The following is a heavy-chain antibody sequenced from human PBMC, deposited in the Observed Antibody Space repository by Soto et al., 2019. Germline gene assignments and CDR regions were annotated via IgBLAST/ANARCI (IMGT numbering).Heavy chain of an antibody. CDR3: ARGLGSSSWLHYYYGMDV. Sequence: SETLSLTCAVYGGSFSGYYWSWIRQPPGKGLEWIGEINHSGSTNYNPSLKSRVTISVDTSKNQFSLKLSSVTAADTAAYYCARGLGSSSWLHYYYGMDVWGQGTTVTVSS. D-gene: IGHD6-13*01. V-gene: IGHV4-34*01. CDR1: GGSFSGYY. CDR2: INHSGST. J-gene: IGHJ6*02.